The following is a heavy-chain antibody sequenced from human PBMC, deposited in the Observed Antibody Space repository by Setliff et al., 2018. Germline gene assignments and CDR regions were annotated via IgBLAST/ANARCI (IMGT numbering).Heavy chain of an antibody. CDR2: IIQNSKT. CDR1: GFTFSDFS. V-gene: IGHV3-23*01. CDR3: AKDRVNDGFWDFDS. D-gene: IGHD1-26*01. Sequence: PGGSLRLSCETSGFTFSDFSLTWVRQAPGKGLEWVAGIIQNSKTFYPDSMKGRFTISRDNSRNTISLQINNLRAADTATYYCAKDRVNDGFWDFDSWGQGIVVTVSS. J-gene: IGHJ4*02.